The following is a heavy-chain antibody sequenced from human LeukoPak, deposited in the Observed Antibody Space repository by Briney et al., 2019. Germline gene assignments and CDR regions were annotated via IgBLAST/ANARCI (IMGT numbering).Heavy chain of an antibody. J-gene: IGHJ4*02. CDR1: GGSISSYY. CDR3: ARGETTVTTFDY. Sequence: SETLSLTCTVSGGSISSYYWSWIRQPAGEGLEWIGRIYTSGSTNYNPSLKSRVTMSVDTSKNQFSLKLSSVTAADTAVYYCARGETTVTTFDYWGQGTPVTVSS. CDR2: IYTSGST. V-gene: IGHV4-4*07. D-gene: IGHD4-17*01.